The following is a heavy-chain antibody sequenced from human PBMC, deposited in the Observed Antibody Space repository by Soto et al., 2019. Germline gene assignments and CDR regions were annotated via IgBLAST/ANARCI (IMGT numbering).Heavy chain of an antibody. CDR3: ARVGGSSWSRAGWRFDV. Sequence: QLQLQESGSGLVKPSQTLTLTCAVSGGSLSNHGYSWSWIRQPPGKGLEWIGYISQPGTSYNNPSLKSRVTISIIQSTNQFSLHVSSATPANTAVYYCARVGGSSWSRAGWRFDVWGRGTLVTVSS. D-gene: IGHD6-13*01. CDR1: GGSLSNHGYS. J-gene: IGHJ2*01. CDR2: ISQPGTS. V-gene: IGHV4-30-2*01.